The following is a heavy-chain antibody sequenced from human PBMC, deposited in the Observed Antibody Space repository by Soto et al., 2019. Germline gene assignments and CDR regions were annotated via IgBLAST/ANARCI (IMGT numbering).Heavy chain of an antibody. J-gene: IGHJ5*02. CDR3: AGDPDSHYNDSHASSYP. V-gene: IGHV1-69*08. D-gene: IGHD4-4*01. CDR2: IIPIIGII. CDR1: GGTFSTYT. Sequence: QVQLVQSGAEVKKPGSSVKVSCKASGGTFSTYTITWVRQAPGQGLEWMGRIIPIIGIINYAQKFKGRVTISADKVTGTAYMELTGLRADDTAVYYCAGDPDSHYNDSHASSYPWGQGTLVTVSS.